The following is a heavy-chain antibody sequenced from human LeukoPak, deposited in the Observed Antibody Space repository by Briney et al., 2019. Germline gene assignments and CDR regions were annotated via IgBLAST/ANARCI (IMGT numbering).Heavy chain of an antibody. Sequence: GGSLRLSCAAPGFTFSNAWMNWVRQAPGKGLEWVGRIKSKTDGGTTDYAAPVKGRFTISRDDSKNTLYLQMNSLKTEDTAVYYCTTVIAVAGTDFDYWGQGTLVTVSS. CDR3: TTVIAVAGTDFDY. V-gene: IGHV3-15*07. J-gene: IGHJ4*02. CDR1: GFTFSNAW. CDR2: IKSKTDGGTT. D-gene: IGHD6-19*01.